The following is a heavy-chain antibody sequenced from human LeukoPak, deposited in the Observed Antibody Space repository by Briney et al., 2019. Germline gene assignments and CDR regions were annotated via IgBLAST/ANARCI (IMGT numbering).Heavy chain of an antibody. CDR2: IYSGGST. J-gene: IGHJ4*02. Sequence: GESLRLSCAASGFTVSSNYMSWVRQAPGKGLEWVSVIYSGGSTYYADSVKGRFTISRDNSKNTLYLQMNSLRAEDTAVYYCARDPPYYYDSSEDYWGQGALVTVSS. D-gene: IGHD3-22*01. CDR1: GFTVSSNY. CDR3: ARDPPYYYDSSEDY. V-gene: IGHV3-66*01.